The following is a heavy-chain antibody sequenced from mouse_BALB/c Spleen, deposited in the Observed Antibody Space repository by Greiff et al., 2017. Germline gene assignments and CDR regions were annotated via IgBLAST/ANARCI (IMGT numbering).Heavy chain of an antibody. D-gene: IGHD2-1*01. CDR2: ISSGGSYT. V-gene: IGHV5-6-4*01. J-gene: IGHJ2*01. CDR3: TRAKGNSYYFDY. CDR1: GFTFSSYT. Sequence: EVKLVESGGGLVKPGGSLKLSCAASGFTFSSYTMSWVRQTPEKRLEWVATISSGGSYTYYPDSVKGRFTISRDNAKNTLYLQMSSLKSEDTAMYYCTRAKGNSYYFDYWGQGTTLTVSS.